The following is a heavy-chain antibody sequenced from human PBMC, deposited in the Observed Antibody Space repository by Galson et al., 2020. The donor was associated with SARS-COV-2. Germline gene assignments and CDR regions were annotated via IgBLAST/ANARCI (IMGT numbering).Heavy chain of an antibody. V-gene: IGHV3-30*04. Sequence: LSLTCAAYGFTFSNYVLHWARQAPGKGPEWPAVISSDGSNSFYDDSLKGRFTISSDNSKSTLYLQMNNLRAEDTAVYYCARGVELELPYYVDYWGQGTLVTVS. CDR3: ARGVELELPYYVDY. CDR1: GFTFSNYV. CDR2: ISSDGSNS. J-gene: IGHJ4*02. D-gene: IGHD1-26*01.